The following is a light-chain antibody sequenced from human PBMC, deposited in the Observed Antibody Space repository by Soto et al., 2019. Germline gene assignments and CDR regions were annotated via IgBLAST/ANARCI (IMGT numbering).Light chain of an antibody. CDR3: SSYTSSSTYV. Sequence: QSVLTQPASVSGSPGQSITISCTGTSSDVGGYNYVSWYPQHPGKAPKLMIYDVSNRPSGVSTRFSGSKSGNTASLTISGLQAEDEADYYCSSYTSSSTYVFGTGTKVTVL. CDR1: SSDVGGYNY. V-gene: IGLV2-14*01. J-gene: IGLJ1*01. CDR2: DVS.